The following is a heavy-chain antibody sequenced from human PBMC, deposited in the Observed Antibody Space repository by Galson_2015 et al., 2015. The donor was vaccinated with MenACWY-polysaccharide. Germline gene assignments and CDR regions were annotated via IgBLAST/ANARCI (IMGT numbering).Heavy chain of an antibody. V-gene: IGHV5-10-1*01. CDR1: GYSFTTYW. Sequence: QSGAEVKKPGESLRISCKGSGYSFTTYWISWVRQMPGKGLEWMGRIDPQDSYTNYSPSFQGHVTISVDKSISTAYLQWNSLRASDSAMYYCARHGALMTAPPPWDVSGPGTTVTVSS. CDR3: ARHGALMTAPPPWDV. D-gene: IGHD2-21*02. J-gene: IGHJ6*02. CDR2: IDPQDSYT.